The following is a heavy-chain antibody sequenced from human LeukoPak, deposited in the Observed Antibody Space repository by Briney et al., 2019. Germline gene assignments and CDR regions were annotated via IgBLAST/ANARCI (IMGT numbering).Heavy chain of an antibody. Sequence: NPSETLSLTCTVSGGSISSYYWSWIRQPPGKGLEWIGYIYYSGSTNYNPSLKSRVTISVDTSKNQFSLKLSSVTAADTAVYYCARDSRYGGNVDYWGQGTLVTVSS. D-gene: IGHD4-23*01. CDR2: IYYSGST. V-gene: IGHV4-59*01. J-gene: IGHJ4*02. CDR3: ARDSRYGGNVDY. CDR1: GGSISSYY.